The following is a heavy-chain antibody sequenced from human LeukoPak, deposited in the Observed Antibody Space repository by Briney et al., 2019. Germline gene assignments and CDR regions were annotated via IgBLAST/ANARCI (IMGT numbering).Heavy chain of an antibody. V-gene: IGHV4-59*01. J-gene: IGHJ4*02. CDR2: IYYSGST. D-gene: IGHD3-10*01. Sequence: SETLSLTFTVFGGSISTYYWSWIRQPPGKGLEWIGYIYYSGSTNHNPSLKSRVTISVETAKNQCSLKLNPFTPAAPALNCCGSTRHNHSLKSRLTISVDTSKNQFSLKLSSVTAADTAVYYCAREGSIAVAGTRGYYFDYWGQGTLVTVTS. CDR3: GSTRHNHSLKSRLTISVDTSKNQFSLKLSSVTAADTAVYYCAREGSIAVAGTRGYYFDY. CDR1: GGSISTYY.